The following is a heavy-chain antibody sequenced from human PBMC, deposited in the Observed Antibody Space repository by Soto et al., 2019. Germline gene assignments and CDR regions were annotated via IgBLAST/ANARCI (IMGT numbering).Heavy chain of an antibody. CDR2: INYSGST. CDR1: GGSFSGYY. Sequence: PSETLSLTCAVYGGSFSGYYWSWIRQPPGKGLEWIGEINYSGSTNYNPSLKSRVTISVDTSKNQFSLKLMSLSAADTAVYYCGRLEGLATISYYFDYWGQGALVTVSS. CDR3: GRLEGLATISYYFDY. V-gene: IGHV4-34*01. J-gene: IGHJ4*02. D-gene: IGHD3-9*01.